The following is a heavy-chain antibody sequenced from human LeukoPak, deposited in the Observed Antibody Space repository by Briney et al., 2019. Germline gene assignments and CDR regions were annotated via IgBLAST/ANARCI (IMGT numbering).Heavy chain of an antibody. CDR2: TRNKANSYTT. J-gene: IGHJ3*02. V-gene: IGHV3-72*01. D-gene: IGHD3-22*01. CDR3: ASVRPSGYYRLEAFDI. CDR1: GFTFSDHY. Sequence: TGGSLRLSCAASGFTFSDHYMDWVRQAPGKGLEWVGRTRNKANSYTTEYAASVKGRFTISRDDSKNSLYLQMNSLKTEDTAVYYCASVRPSGYYRLEAFDIWGQGTMVTVSS.